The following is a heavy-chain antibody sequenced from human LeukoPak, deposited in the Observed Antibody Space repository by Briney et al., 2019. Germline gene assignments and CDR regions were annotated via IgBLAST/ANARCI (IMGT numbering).Heavy chain of an antibody. CDR3: ARYCSSTSCRGDYFDY. J-gene: IGHJ4*02. D-gene: IGHD2-2*01. Sequence: SETLSLTCTVSGGSISSYYWNWIRQPAGKGLEWIGRIYTSGTTNYNPSLKSRVTMSVDTSKNQFSLKLSSVTAADTAVYYCARYCSSTSCRGDYFDYWGQGTLVTVSS. CDR2: IYTSGTT. CDR1: GGSISSYY. V-gene: IGHV4-4*07.